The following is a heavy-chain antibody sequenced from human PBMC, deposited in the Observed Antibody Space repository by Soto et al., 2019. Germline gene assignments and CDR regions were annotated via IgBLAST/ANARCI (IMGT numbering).Heavy chain of an antibody. CDR2: INHSGST. D-gene: IGHD2-15*01. CDR1: GGSFSGYY. CDR3: ARLPGYCSGGSCYSRKKNWFDP. V-gene: IGHV4-34*01. J-gene: IGHJ5*02. Sequence: QVQLQQWGAGLLKPSETLSLTCAVYGGSFSGYYWSWIRQPPGKGLEWIGEINHSGSTNYNPSLKSRVTISVDTSKNQFSLKLSSVTAAYTAVYYCARLPGYCSGGSCYSRKKNWFDPWGQGTLVTVSS.